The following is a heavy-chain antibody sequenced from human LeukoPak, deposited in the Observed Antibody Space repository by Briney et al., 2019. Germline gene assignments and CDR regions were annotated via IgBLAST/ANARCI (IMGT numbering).Heavy chain of an antibody. V-gene: IGHV4-61*02. CDR3: ARERSGSEIFARSFDI. CDR2: IYTSGST. D-gene: IGHD3-3*01. CDR1: GGSISSGNYY. Sequence: SETLSLTCTVSGGSISSGNYYWNWIRQPAGKGLEWIGRIYTSGSTNYNPSLKSRVTISVDTSKNQFSLKLSSVTAADTAVYYCARERSGSEIFARSFDIWGQGTMVTVSS. J-gene: IGHJ3*02.